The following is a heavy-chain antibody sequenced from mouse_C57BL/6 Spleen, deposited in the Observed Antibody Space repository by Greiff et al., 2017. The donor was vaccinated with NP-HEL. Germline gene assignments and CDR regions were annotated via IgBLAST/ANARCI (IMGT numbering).Heavy chain of an antibody. V-gene: IGHV1-82*01. Sequence: QVQLKQSGPELVKPGASVKISCKASGYAFSSSWMNWVKQRPGKGLEWIGRIYPGDGDTNYNGKFKGKATLTAAKSSSTAYMQLSSLTSEDSSVYFCARYYHGSSYYFDYWGQGTTLTGSS. CDR3: ARYYHGSSYYFDY. CDR2: IYPGDGDT. J-gene: IGHJ2*01. CDR1: GYAFSSSW. D-gene: IGHD1-1*01.